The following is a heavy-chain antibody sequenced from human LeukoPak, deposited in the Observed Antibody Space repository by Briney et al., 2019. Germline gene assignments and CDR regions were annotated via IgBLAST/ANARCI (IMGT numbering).Heavy chain of an antibody. V-gene: IGHV1-2*02. CDR1: GYTFTGYY. Sequence: ASVKVSCKASGYTFTGYYMHWVRQAPGQGLEWMGWINPNTGGTNYAQKFQGRVTMTRDTSISTAYMELSRLRSDDTAVYYCARDRSRRYCSSTSCYGYDAFDIWGQGTMVTVSS. J-gene: IGHJ3*02. D-gene: IGHD2-2*01. CDR3: ARDRSRRYCSSTSCYGYDAFDI. CDR2: INPNTGGT.